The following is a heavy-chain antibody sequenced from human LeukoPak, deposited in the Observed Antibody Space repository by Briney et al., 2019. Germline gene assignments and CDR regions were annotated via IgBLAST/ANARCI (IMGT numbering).Heavy chain of an antibody. Sequence: SETLSLTCTVSGGSISSGSYYWGWIRQPAGKGLEWIGRIYTSGSTNYNPSLKSRVTMSVDTSKNQFSLKLSSVTAADTAVYYCARDTLSDYSNPYYYYYMDVWGKGTTVTVSS. D-gene: IGHD4-11*01. CDR3: ARDTLSDYSNPYYYYYMDV. CDR2: IYTSGST. V-gene: IGHV4-61*02. J-gene: IGHJ6*03. CDR1: GGSISSGSYY.